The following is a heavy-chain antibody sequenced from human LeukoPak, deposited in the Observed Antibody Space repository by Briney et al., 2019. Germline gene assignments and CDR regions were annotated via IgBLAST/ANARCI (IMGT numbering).Heavy chain of an antibody. D-gene: IGHD1-26*01. CDR3: ARDNSVGGIAWWFDP. CDR1: GYTFTSYA. J-gene: IGHJ5*02. Sequence: ASVKVSCKASGYTFTSYAMHWVRQAPGQRPEWMGWINAGNGNTKYSQEFQGRVTITRDTSATTDYMELSSLTSEDTAVYYCARDNSVGGIAWWFDPWGQGTLVTVSS. CDR2: INAGNGNT. V-gene: IGHV1-3*03.